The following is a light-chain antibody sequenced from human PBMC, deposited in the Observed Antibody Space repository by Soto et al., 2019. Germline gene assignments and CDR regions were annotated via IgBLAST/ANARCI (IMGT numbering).Light chain of an antibody. Sequence: EIVLTQSPGTLSLSPGERATLSCRASQSVSSSNLAWYQQKPGQAPRLLIYGASSRATGIPDRFSGSGSGTDFTLTISRLETEDFAVYYCQPYGSSPFGQGTKLEIK. J-gene: IGKJ2*01. CDR2: GAS. CDR1: QSVSSSN. V-gene: IGKV3-20*01. CDR3: QPYGSSP.